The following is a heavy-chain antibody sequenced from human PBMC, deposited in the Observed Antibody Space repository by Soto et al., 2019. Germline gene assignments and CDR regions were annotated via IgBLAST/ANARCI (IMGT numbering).Heavy chain of an antibody. CDR1: GFTFSSYS. CDR3: ARARLNYYGSGEDY. J-gene: IGHJ4*02. CDR2: ISSSSSTI. D-gene: IGHD3-10*01. V-gene: IGHV3-48*01. Sequence: GGSLRLSCAASGFTFSSYSMNWVRQAPGKGLEWVSYISSSSSTIYHADSVKGRFTISRDNAKNSLYMQMSSLRAEDTAVYYCARARLNYYGSGEDYWGQGTLVTVSS.